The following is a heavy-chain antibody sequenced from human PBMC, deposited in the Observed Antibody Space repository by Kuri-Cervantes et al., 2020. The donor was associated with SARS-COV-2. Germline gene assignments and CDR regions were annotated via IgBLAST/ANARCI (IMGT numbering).Heavy chain of an antibody. J-gene: IGHJ4*02. Sequence: GESLKISCAASGFTFSSYAMHWVRQAPGKGLEWVANIKQDGSEKYYVDSVKGRFTISRDNAKNSLYLQMNSLRAEDTAVYYCARGDNYYDSSGHDYWGRGTLVTVSS. CDR1: GFTFSSYA. V-gene: IGHV3-7*01. CDR2: IKQDGSEK. CDR3: ARGDNYYDSSGHDY. D-gene: IGHD3-22*01.